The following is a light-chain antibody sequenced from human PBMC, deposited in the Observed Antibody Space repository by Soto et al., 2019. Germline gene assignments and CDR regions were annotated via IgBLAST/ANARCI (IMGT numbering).Light chain of an antibody. CDR3: QHYDNLPPT. Sequence: DIQMTQSPSSLSASVGDRVTITCQASQDISNYLNWYQQKPGKAPKLLIYDASNLETGVPSRFSGSGSGTDFTFTISSLQPEDIATYYCQHYDNLPPTFGGGNKGEIK. CDR2: DAS. V-gene: IGKV1-33*01. J-gene: IGKJ4*01. CDR1: QDISNY.